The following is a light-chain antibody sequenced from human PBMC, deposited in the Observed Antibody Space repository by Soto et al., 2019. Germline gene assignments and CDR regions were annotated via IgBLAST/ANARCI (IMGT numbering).Light chain of an antibody. J-gene: IGLJ1*01. Sequence: QSDLTQPPSASGSPGQSVTISCTGTSSDVGAYDYVSWYQQHPGKAPKLMIYEINKRPSGVPDRFSGSKSGNTASLTVSGLQAEDEADYYCSSFAGSNNFPYVFGTGTKVTVL. CDR2: EIN. CDR3: SSFAGSNNFPYV. V-gene: IGLV2-8*01. CDR1: SSDVGAYDY.